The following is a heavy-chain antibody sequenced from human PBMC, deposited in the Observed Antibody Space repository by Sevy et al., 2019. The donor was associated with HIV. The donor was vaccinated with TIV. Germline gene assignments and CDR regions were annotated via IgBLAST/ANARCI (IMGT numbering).Heavy chain of an antibody. CDR1: GFTFSRYG. V-gene: IGHV3-30*02. Sequence: GGSLRLSCAASGFTFSRYGMHWVRQSPGKGLEWVAFIRYDGSNKYFADSVKGRFTISRDNSDNTVFLQMNSLRAEDSAVYYCVSGLAYWYFDLWGRGTLVTVSS. D-gene: IGHD2-15*01. CDR3: VSGLAYWYFDL. J-gene: IGHJ2*01. CDR2: IRYDGSNK.